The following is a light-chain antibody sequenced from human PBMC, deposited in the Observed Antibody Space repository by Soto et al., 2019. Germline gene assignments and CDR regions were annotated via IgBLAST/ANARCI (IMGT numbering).Light chain of an antibody. V-gene: IGKV3-15*01. CDR2: GAS. Sequence: EIVMTQSPATLSVSPGERVTLSCRASQSVSCLAWYQHKPGQPPRLLIYGASTRDTGIPARFSGSGSGTDFTLTISSLQSEDSAVYFCQQCSAWPLFTCGQGTRLEIK. J-gene: IGKJ5*01. CDR3: QQCSAWPLFT. CDR1: QSVSC.